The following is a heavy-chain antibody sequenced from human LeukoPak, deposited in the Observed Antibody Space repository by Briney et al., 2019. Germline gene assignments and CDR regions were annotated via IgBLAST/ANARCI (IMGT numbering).Heavy chain of an antibody. D-gene: IGHD1-7*01. V-gene: IGHV4-34*01. J-gene: IGHJ6*03. CDR3: ARDQLELRRDYYYYYMDV. Sequence: SETLSLTCAVYGGSFSGYYWSWIRQPPGKGLEWIGEINHSGSTNYNPSLKSRVTISVDTSKNQFSLKLSSVTAADTAVYYCARDQLELRRDYYYYYMDVWGKGTTVTVSS. CDR1: GGSFSGYY. CDR2: INHSGST.